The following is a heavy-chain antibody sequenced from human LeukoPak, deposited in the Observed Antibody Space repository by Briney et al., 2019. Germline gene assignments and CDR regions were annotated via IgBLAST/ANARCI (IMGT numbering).Heavy chain of an antibody. CDR1: GASIRGGGDD. J-gene: IGHJ3*02. CDR2: IFHSGST. D-gene: IGHD3-22*01. CDR3: ARGISRPYYYDSSGYYYADAFDI. V-gene: IGHV4-30-2*01. Sequence: PSQTLSLACTVAGASIRGGGDDGSGIRQPPGRDREGIGNIFHSGSTYYSPTLKSRLSISVDRSKYQFSLKLSSVPAADTAVYYCARGISRPYYYDSSGYYYADAFDIWGQGTMVTVSS.